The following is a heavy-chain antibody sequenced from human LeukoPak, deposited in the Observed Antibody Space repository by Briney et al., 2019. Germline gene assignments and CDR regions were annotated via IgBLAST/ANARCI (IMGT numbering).Heavy chain of an antibody. CDR3: ARVPGGYYGSGSYYNGLPYFDY. J-gene: IGHJ4*02. CDR2: ISAYNGNT. CDR1: GGTFSSYA. D-gene: IGHD3-10*01. Sequence: ASVKVSCKASGGTFSSYAISWVRQAPGQGLEWMGWISAYNGNTNYAQKLQGRVTMTTDTSTSTAYMELGSLRSDDTAVYYCARVPGGYYGSGSYYNGLPYFDYWGQGTLVTVSS. V-gene: IGHV1-18*01.